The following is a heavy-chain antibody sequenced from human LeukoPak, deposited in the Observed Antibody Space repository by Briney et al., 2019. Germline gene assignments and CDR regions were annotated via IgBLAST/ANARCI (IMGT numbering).Heavy chain of an antibody. CDR1: GSISCYY. V-gene: IGHV4-4*09. CDR2: IYTSGST. CDR3: ARQKCTSASCLTKNALDI. Sequence: PSETRSLTRTVSGSISCYYWSWIRPPPGKGLEWIGYIYTSGSTNYNPSLESRVTISVDTYKNQFSLDLSSVTAADTAVYYCARQKCTSASCLTKNALDIWGQGGMVSVSS. J-gene: IGHJ3*02. D-gene: IGHD2-2*01.